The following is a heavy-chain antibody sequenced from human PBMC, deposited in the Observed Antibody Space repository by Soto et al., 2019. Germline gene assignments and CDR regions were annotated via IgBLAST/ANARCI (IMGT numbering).Heavy chain of an antibody. Sequence: EVQLVESGGGLVKPGGSLRLSCAASGFTFSSHSMNWVRQAPGKGLEWVSSITSSSIYIYYADSVKGRFTISRDNAKNSLYLQMNSLRPEDTAVYCCARDRRWGVRGDSLGYWGQGSQVIVSS. J-gene: IGHJ4*02. CDR3: ARDRRWGVRGDSLGY. CDR1: GFTFSSHS. D-gene: IGHD3-10*01. V-gene: IGHV3-21*01. CDR2: ITSSSIYI.